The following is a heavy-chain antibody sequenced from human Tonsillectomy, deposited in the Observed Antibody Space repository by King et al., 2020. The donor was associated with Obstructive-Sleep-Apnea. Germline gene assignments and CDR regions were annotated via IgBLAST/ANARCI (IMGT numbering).Heavy chain of an antibody. D-gene: IGHD2-15*01. J-gene: IGHJ4*01. Sequence: VQLVESGAEVKKPGSSVKVSCKAAGGTFSSYAISWVRQAPGQGLEWMGRIIPILGIANYAQKFQGRFMITADKSTSTAYMELSSLRSEDTAVYYCASDDIVVVVAATLDYWGHGTLVTVSS. V-gene: IGHV1-69*09. CDR2: IIPILGIA. CDR1: GGTFSSYA. CDR3: ASDDIVVVVAATLDY.